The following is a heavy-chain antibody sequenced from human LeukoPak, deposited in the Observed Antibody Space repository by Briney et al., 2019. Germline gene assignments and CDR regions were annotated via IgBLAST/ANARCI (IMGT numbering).Heavy chain of an antibody. CDR3: VRFTVELGKNY. D-gene: IGHD7-27*01. CDR1: GYTFTAYY. J-gene: IGHJ4*02. CDR2: IYPNSGAT. V-gene: IGHV1-2*02. Sequence: ASVKVSCKPSGYTFTAYYMHWVRQAPGQGLDWLGWIYPNSGATQYAQKFQGRITMTRDTSINTAYMELSSLRSDDTAIYYCVRFTVELGKNYWGQGTLVTVSS.